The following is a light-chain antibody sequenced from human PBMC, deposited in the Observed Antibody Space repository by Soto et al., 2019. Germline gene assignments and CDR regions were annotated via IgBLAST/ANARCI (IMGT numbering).Light chain of an antibody. V-gene: IGKV3-11*01. CDR3: HHRSKWPWT. CDR2: DAS. Sequence: EIVLIQSPATLSLSPGERATLSCRASQSVSSYLTWYQHKPGQAPRLLIYDASKKAPDTPARFSGSGFGTDFTLTISSLEPEDFAVYSCHHRSKWPWTFGQGTNVEIK. CDR1: QSVSSY. J-gene: IGKJ1*01.